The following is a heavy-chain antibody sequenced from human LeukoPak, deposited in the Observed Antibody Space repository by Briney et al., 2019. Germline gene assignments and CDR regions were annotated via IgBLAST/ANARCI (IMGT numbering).Heavy chain of an antibody. CDR1: GGSIITNDYW. Sequence: SETLSLTCVVSGGSIITNDYWWGWIRQPPGKGLEWIGTIDHAGTTFYNVSLKSRVTISVDTPNNQFSLRLNSVGAADTAVYYCARRRDGYNQLGYWGQGTLVTVSS. V-gene: IGHV4-39*01. J-gene: IGHJ4*02. D-gene: IGHD5-24*01. CDR2: IDHAGTT. CDR3: ARRRDGYNQLGY.